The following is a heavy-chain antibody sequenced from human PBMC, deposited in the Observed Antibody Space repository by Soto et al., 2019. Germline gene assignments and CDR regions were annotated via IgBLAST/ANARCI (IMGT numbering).Heavy chain of an antibody. CDR3: ARAQILQLENIIDY. CDR2: ISGGGSST. Sequence: GGSLRLSCTASGFTFSNYVMSWVRQAPGGGLEWVSAISGGGSSTFYADSVKGRFVISRDNSKNTIHLQLDSLRAQDTAVYFCARAQILQLENIIDYWGQGALVTVSS. V-gene: IGHV3-23*01. D-gene: IGHD1-1*01. J-gene: IGHJ4*02. CDR1: GFTFSNYV.